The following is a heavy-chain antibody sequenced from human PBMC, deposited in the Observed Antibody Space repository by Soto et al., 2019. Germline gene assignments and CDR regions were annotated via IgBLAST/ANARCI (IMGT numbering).Heavy chain of an antibody. J-gene: IGHJ6*02. CDR1: GFTFSSYS. CDR2: ISSSSSYI. Sequence: PGGSLRLSCAASGFTFSSYSMNWVRQAPGKGLEWVSSISSSSSYIYYADSVKGRFTISRDNAKNSLYLQMNSLRAEDTAVYYCARDPGXRYCSSTSCHSGLAMDVWGQGTTVTVSS. CDR3: ARDPGXRYCSSTSCHSGLAMDV. V-gene: IGHV3-21*01. D-gene: IGHD2-2*01.